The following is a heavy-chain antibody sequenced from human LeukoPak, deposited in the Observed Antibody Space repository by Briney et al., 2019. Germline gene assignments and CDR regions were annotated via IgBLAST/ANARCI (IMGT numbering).Heavy chain of an antibody. D-gene: IGHD1-1*01. Sequence: SETLSLTCTVSIGSINNYFWSWIRQPAGKGLEWIGRIFSSGITKYNPSLKSRVTMSVDTSKKQFSLKLRSVTAADTAMYYCARMNAGDKEGFDSWGQGTLVTVSS. CDR2: IFSSGIT. CDR3: ARMNAGDKEGFDS. J-gene: IGHJ4*02. CDR1: IGSINNYF. V-gene: IGHV4-4*07.